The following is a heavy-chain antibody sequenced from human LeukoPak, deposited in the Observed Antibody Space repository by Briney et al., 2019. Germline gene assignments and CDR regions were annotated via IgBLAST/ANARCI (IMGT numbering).Heavy chain of an antibody. CDR3: ARDWSIAVEEGRRYYYYYMDV. CDR2: INTNTGNP. CDR1: GYSFAGYH. Sequence: GASVKVSCKASGYSFAGYHIHWVRQAPGQGLEWMGWINTNTGNPTYAQGFTGRFVFSLDTSVSTAYLQISSLKAEDTAVYYCARDWSIAVEEGRRYYYYYMDVWGKGTTVTVSS. J-gene: IGHJ6*03. D-gene: IGHD6-19*01. V-gene: IGHV7-4-1*02.